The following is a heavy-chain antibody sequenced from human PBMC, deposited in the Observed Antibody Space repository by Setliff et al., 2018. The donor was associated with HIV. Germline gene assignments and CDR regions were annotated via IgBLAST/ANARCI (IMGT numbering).Heavy chain of an antibody. CDR2: ISAYNGNT. J-gene: IGHJ5*02. Sequence: VKVSCKASGYSFINYGISWVRQAPGQGLEWMGWISAYNGNTDYAPRLLGRVTMTTDTSTSTAYMELRSLSSDDTAVYYCARARLQGIVTAVGPRDNCLNPWGQGTRVTVSS. V-gene: IGHV1-18*01. CDR3: ARARLQGIVTAVGPRDNCLNP. D-gene: IGHD1-26*01. CDR1: GYSFINYG.